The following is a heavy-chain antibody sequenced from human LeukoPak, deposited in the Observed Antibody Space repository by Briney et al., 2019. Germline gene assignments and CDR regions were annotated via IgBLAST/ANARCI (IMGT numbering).Heavy chain of an antibody. CDR2: ISGTGTT. CDR3: GGFGGSSF. CDR1: GFAVTGNH. J-gene: IGHJ4*02. V-gene: IGHV3-66*01. D-gene: IGHD4-23*01. Sequence: GGSLRLSCAASGFAVTGNHMTWVRQAPGKGLEWVSVISGTGTTYYADSVKGRLAISRDNSKYAVYLQMNSLTTEDTGVYYCGGFGGSSFGAQGPLVTVPS.